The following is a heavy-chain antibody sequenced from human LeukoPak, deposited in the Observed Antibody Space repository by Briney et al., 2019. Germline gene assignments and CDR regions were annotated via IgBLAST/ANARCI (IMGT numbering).Heavy chain of an antibody. V-gene: IGHV3-23*01. CDR3: ARSSGDVDY. J-gene: IGHJ4*02. CDR1: GFTFSNAW. D-gene: IGHD2-15*01. CDR2: ISGSGGST. Sequence: GGSLRLSCAASGFTFSNAWMSWVRQAPGKGLEWVSAISGSGGSTYYADSVKGRFTISRDNSKNTLYLQMNSLRAEDTAVYYCARSSGDVDYWGQGTLVTVSS.